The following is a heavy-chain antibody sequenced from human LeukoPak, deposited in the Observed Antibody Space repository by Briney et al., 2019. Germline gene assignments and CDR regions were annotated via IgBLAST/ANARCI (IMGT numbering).Heavy chain of an antibody. CDR2: ISSNGGST. Sequence: GGSLRLSCSASGFTFSTYAIHWVRQAPGKGLEYVSAISSNGGSTYYADSVKGRFTISRDNSKNTLYLQMNDLRAEDTAVYFCVRGWGSNVYASAFDVWGQGTMVTVSS. CDR3: VRGWGSNVYASAFDV. D-gene: IGHD3-16*01. V-gene: IGHV3-64*04. CDR1: GFTFSTYA. J-gene: IGHJ3*01.